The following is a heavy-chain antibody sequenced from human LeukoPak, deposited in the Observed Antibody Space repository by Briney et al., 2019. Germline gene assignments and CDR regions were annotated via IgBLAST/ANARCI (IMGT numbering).Heavy chain of an antibody. V-gene: IGHV3-33*08. CDR2: IRYDGSNK. CDR3: ASALNTELDYGDYDAGDYYYYYGMDV. Sequence: AGGSLSLSCAASGFTFSSYAMGWVRQPPGKGLEWMGVIRYDGSNKYYAYSVKGRFTISRDNSKKALYLQMNSLSAEDTAVYYWASALNTELDYGDYDAGDYYYYYGMDVWGQGTTVTVSS. J-gene: IGHJ6*02. D-gene: IGHD4-17*01. CDR1: GFTFSSYA.